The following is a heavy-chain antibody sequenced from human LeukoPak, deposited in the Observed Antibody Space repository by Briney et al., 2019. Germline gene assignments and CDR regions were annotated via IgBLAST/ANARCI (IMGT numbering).Heavy chain of an antibody. CDR2: ITPNSDGT. CDR1: GYTFTDYY. J-gene: IGHJ4*02. Sequence: ASVKVSCKTSGYTFTDYYIHWVRQAPGQGLEWMGWITPNSDGTDYAQKFQGRVTMTRDTSITTAYMELSSLRSDDTAVYYCARSPIGLGFFDYWGQGTLVTVSS. CDR3: ARSPIGLGFFDY. V-gene: IGHV1-2*02. D-gene: IGHD7-27*01.